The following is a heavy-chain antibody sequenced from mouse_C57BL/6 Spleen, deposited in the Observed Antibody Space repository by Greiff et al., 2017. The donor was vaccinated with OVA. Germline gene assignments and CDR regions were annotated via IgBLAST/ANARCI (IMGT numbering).Heavy chain of an antibody. J-gene: IGHJ2*01. CDR3: APITTVVAPLDY. CDR2: IDPEDGDT. V-gene: IGHV14-2*01. Sequence: EVHLVESGAELVKPGASVKLSCTASGFNIKDYYMHWVKQRTEQGLEWIGRIDPEDGDTKYAPKFQGKATITADTSSNTAYLQLSSLTSEDTAVYYCAPITTVVAPLDYWGQGTTLTVSS. CDR1: GFNIKDYY. D-gene: IGHD1-1*01.